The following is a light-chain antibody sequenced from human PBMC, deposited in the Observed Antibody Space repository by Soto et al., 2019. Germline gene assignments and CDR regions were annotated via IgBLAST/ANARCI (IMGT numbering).Light chain of an antibody. CDR3: SSYTSSSTLPV. V-gene: IGLV2-14*01. CDR2: EVS. Sequence: QSALTQPASVSGSPGQSITISCTGTSSDVGGYNYVSWYQQHPGKAPKLIFYEVSNRPSGVSNRFSGSKSGNTASLTISGLQAEDEADYYCSSYTSSSTLPVFGGGTQLTVL. CDR1: SSDVGGYNY. J-gene: IGLJ7*01.